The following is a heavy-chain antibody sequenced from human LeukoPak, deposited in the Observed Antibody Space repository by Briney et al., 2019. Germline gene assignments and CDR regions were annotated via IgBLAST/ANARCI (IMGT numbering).Heavy chain of an antibody. CDR2: ISSSSSYI. J-gene: IGHJ4*02. Sequence: SGGSLRLSCEASGFTFSSYSMNWVRQAPGKGLEWVSSISSSSSYIYYADSVKGRFTISRDNAKNSLYLQMNSLRAEDTAVYYCARNGIVVVTPANYFDYWGQGTLVTVYS. CDR1: GFTFSSYS. CDR3: ARNGIVVVTPANYFDY. D-gene: IGHD3-22*01. V-gene: IGHV3-21*01.